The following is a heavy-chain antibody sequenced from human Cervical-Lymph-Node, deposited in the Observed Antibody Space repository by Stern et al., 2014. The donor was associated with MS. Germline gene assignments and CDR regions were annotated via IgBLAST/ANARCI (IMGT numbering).Heavy chain of an antibody. D-gene: IGHD5-24*01. Sequence: EVQLVESGGGLVQPGGSLRLSCAASGFSFSSYWMHWVRQAPGKGLVWVSRMDSDGSTTGYADSVKGRCTISRDNAKNTLYLQMNSLRAEDTAVYYCATLGWADYWGQGTLVTVSS. CDR1: GFSFSSYW. V-gene: IGHV3-74*01. CDR2: MDSDGSTT. CDR3: ATLGWADY. J-gene: IGHJ4*02.